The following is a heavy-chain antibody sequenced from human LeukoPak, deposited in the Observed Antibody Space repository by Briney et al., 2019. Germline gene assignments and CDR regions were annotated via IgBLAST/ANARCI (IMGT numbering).Heavy chain of an antibody. J-gene: IGHJ4*02. D-gene: IGHD6-13*01. Sequence: PGGSLRLSCAASGFTFSSYAMSWVRQAPGKGLEWVSAISDGTGRTYYADSVKGRFTISRDNSKNTLYLQMNSLSAEDTAVFYCATHIAGPLYYFDYWGQGTLVTVSS. V-gene: IGHV3-23*01. CDR3: ATHIAGPLYYFDY. CDR2: ISDGTGRT. CDR1: GFTFSSYA.